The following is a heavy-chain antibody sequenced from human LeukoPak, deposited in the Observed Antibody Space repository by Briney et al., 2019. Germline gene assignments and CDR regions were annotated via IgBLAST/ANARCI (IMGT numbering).Heavy chain of an antibody. J-gene: IGHJ6*02. CDR1: GGSISSYY. Sequence: SETLSITCTVSGGSISSYYWSWIRQPPGKGLEWIGYIYYSGSTNYNPSLKSRVTISVDTSKNQFSLKLSSVTAADTAVYYCARADLSNYYYYYGMDVWGQGTTVTVSS. V-gene: IGHV4-59*01. CDR2: IYYSGST. CDR3: ARADLSNYYYYYGMDV.